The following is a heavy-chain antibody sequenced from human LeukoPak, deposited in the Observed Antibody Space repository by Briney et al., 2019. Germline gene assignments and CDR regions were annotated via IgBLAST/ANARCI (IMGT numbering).Heavy chain of an antibody. CDR1: GVSFSGYY. CDR3: ARGDQLAKGDPFDY. Sequence: AETLSLSCAVYGVSFSGYYWSWIRQPPGKGLEWIGEINHSGSTNYNPSLKSRVIISVDTSKNQFSLKLSSVTAADTAVYYCARGDQLAKGDPFDYWGQGTLVTVSS. D-gene: IGHD2-2*01. J-gene: IGHJ4*02. CDR2: INHSGST. V-gene: IGHV4-34*01.